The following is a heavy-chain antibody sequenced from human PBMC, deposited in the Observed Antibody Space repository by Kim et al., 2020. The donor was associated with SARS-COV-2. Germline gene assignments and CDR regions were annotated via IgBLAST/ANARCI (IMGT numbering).Heavy chain of an antibody. CDR2: IYYSGST. D-gene: IGHD3-3*01. CDR3: ARAAIFGTWDY. CDR1: GGSISSYY. V-gene: IGHV4-59*01. J-gene: IGHJ4*02. Sequence: SETLSLTCTVSGGSISSYYWSWIRQPPGKGLEWIGYIYYSGSTNYNPSLKSRVTISVDTSKNQFSLKLSSVAAADTAVYYCARAAIFGTWDYSGPGTLVTVSS.